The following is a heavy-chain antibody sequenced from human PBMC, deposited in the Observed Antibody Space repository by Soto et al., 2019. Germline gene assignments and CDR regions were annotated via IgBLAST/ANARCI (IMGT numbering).Heavy chain of an antibody. Sequence: SETLSLTFAVNGGSLRGYYWHCIRQSPGKGLEWIVYIYSSGSTNYNPSLTSRVTISVVXXXXXFXLXLXXXPAAXTAVYYCARAAIVDYHGMDVWAQGTTVTVSS. CDR3: ARAAIVDYHGMDV. V-gene: IGHV4-59*01. J-gene: IGHJ6*02. CDR1: GGSLRGYY. D-gene: IGHD5-18*01. CDR2: IYSSGST.